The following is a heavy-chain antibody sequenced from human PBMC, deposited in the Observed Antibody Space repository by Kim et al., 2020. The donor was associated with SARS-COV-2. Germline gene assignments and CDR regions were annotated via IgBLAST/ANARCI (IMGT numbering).Heavy chain of an antibody. CDR3: ARDWLAVAYIAAFDF. D-gene: IGHD6-19*01. CDR1: GFDVRNYW. J-gene: IGHJ3*01. Sequence: GGSLRLSCAASGFDVRNYWMTWVRQTPGKGLEWVADIKEDGSEKHIVGSVKGRFTISRDNARNSVFLQMSSLRVEDTGIYFCARDWLAVAYIAAFDFWGQGTLVTVSS. V-gene: IGHV3-7*01. CDR2: IKEDGSEK.